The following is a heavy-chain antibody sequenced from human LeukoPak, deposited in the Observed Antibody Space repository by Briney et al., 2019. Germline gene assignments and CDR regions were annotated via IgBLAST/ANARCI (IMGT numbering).Heavy chain of an antibody. CDR1: GGSISSSSYY. V-gene: IGHV4-39*01. CDR3: ARREYYDSSGYR. CDR2: IYNSGST. Sequence: PSETLSLTCTVSGGSISSSSYYWGWIRRPPGKGLEWIGSIYNSGSTYYNPSLKSLVTISVDTSKNQFSLKLSSVTAADTAVYFRARREYYDSSGYRWGQGTLVTVSS. J-gene: IGHJ4*02. D-gene: IGHD3-22*01.